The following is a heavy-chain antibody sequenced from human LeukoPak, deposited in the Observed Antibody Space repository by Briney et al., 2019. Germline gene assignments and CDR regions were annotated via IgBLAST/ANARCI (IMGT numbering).Heavy chain of an antibody. CDR1: GNTFTSYY. J-gene: IGHJ3*02. D-gene: IGHD3-3*01. CDR3: ARGYDFWSGYSLDAFDI. CDR2: MNPSGGST. V-gene: IGHV1-46*01. Sequence: ASVKVSCKASGNTFTSYYMHWVRQAPGQGLEWMGIMNPSGGSTSYAQKFQGRVTMTRDTSTSTVYMELSSLRSEDTAVYYCARGYDFWSGYSLDAFDIWGQGTMVTVSS.